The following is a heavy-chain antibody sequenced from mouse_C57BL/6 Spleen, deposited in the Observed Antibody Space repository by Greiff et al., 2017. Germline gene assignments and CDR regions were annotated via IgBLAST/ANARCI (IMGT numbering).Heavy chain of an antibody. CDR3: ARGRNWDERAWFAY. J-gene: IGHJ3*01. Sequence: EVKVVESGGGLVKPGGSLKLSCAASGFTFSDYGMHWVRQAPEKGLEWVAYISSGSSTIYYADTVKGRFTISRDNAKNTLFLQMTSLRSEDTAMYYCARGRNWDERAWFAYWGQGTLVTVSA. D-gene: IGHD4-1*01. V-gene: IGHV5-17*01. CDR1: GFTFSDYG. CDR2: ISSGSSTI.